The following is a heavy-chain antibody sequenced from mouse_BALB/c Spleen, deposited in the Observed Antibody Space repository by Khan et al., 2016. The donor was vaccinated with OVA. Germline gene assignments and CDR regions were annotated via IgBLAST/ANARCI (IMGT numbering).Heavy chain of an antibody. V-gene: IGHV1-5*01. CDR3: HDGYYVGNY. J-gene: IGHJ2*01. Sequence: EVQLQESGTVLARPGASVKMSCKASGYSFTSYWMHWVKQRPGQGLEWIGAIYPGNSDTTYNQKFKGKAKLTAVTSASTAYTELSSLTNEDSAVYYCHDGYYVGNYWGQGTTLTVSS. CDR1: GYSFTSYW. D-gene: IGHD2-3*01. CDR2: IYPGNSDT.